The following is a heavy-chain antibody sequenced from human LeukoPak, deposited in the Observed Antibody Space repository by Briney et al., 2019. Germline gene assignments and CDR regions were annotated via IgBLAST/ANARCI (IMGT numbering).Heavy chain of an antibody. CDR2: ISYDGSNK. CDR3: ARDYYDSSGFDY. D-gene: IGHD3-22*01. V-gene: IGHV3-30-3*01. Sequence: GRSLRLSCAASGFTFSSYAMHWVRQAPGKGLEWLAVISYDGSNKYYADSVKGRFTISRDNSKNTLYLQMNSLRAEDTAVYYCARDYYDSSGFDYWGQGTLVTVSS. J-gene: IGHJ4*02. CDR1: GFTFSSYA.